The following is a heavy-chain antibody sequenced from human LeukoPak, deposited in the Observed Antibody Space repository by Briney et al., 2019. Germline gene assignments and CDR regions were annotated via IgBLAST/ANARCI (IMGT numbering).Heavy chain of an antibody. V-gene: IGHV1-69*04. CDR3: ARGQEEDSSGYYYGFDY. Sequence: SVKVSCKASGGTFSSYAISWVRQAPGQGLEWMGRIIPIFGIANYAQKFQGRVTITADKSTSTAYMELSSLRSEDTAVYYCARGQEEDSSGYYYGFDYWGQGTLVTVSS. D-gene: IGHD3-22*01. CDR2: IIPIFGIA. CDR1: GGTFSSYA. J-gene: IGHJ4*02.